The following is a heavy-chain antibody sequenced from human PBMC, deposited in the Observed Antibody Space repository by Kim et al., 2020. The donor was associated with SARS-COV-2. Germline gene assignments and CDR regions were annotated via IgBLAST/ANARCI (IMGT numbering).Heavy chain of an antibody. CDR3: ARAEYSSSPYYYYGMDV. Sequence: SVKVSCKASGGTFSSYAISWVRQAPGQGLEWMGGIIPIFGTANYAQKFQGRVTITADESTSTAYMELSSLRSEDTAVYYCARAEYSSSPYYYYGMDVWGQGTTVTVSS. D-gene: IGHD6-6*01. V-gene: IGHV1-69*13. CDR1: GGTFSSYA. J-gene: IGHJ6*02. CDR2: IIPIFGTA.